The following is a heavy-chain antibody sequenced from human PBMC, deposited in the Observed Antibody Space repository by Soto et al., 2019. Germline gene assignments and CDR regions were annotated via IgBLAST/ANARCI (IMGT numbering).Heavy chain of an antibody. CDR2: IYYSGST. CDR1: GGSISSYY. J-gene: IGHJ4*02. D-gene: IGHD2-2*01. V-gene: IGHV4-59*01. Sequence: SETLSLTCTVSGGSISSYYWSWIRQPPGEGLEWIGYIYYSGSTNYNPSLKSRVTISVDTSKNQFSLKLSSVTAADTAVYYCARGYCSSTSCYEFDYWGQGTLVTVSS. CDR3: ARGYCSSTSCYEFDY.